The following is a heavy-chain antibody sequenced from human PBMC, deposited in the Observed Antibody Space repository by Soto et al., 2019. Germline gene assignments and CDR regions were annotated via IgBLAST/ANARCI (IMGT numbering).Heavy chain of an antibody. Sequence: SETLSLTCTVSGGSISSSSYYWGWIRQPPGKGLEWIGSIYYSGSTYYNPSLKSRVTISVDTSKNQFSLKLSSVTAADTAVYYCARHQNLGRRRGYYYGMDVWGQGTTVTVSS. CDR3: ARHQNLGRRRGYYYGMDV. CDR1: GGSISSSSYY. J-gene: IGHJ6*02. V-gene: IGHV4-39*01. CDR2: IYYSGST. D-gene: IGHD6-25*01.